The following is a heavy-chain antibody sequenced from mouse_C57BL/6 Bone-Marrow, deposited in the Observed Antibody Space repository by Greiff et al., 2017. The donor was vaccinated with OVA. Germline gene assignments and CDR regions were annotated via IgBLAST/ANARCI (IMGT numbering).Heavy chain of an antibody. CDR3: ARIPDYGSSYAYYFDY. CDR2: IYPGSGST. Sequence: QVQLQQPGAELVKPGASVKMSCKASGYTFTSYWITWVKQRPGQGLEWIGDIYPGSGSTNYNEKFKSKATLTVDTSSSTAYMQLSSLTSEDSAVYYCARIPDYGSSYAYYFDYWGQGTTLTVSS. D-gene: IGHD1-1*01. J-gene: IGHJ2*01. CDR1: GYTFTSYW. V-gene: IGHV1-55*01.